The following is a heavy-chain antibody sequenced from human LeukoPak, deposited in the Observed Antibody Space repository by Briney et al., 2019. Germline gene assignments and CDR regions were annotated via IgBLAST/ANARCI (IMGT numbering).Heavy chain of an antibody. CDR1: GFTFSSYG. V-gene: IGHV3-33*06. CDR3: AKRKQQPAMEDY. CDR2: IWYDGSNK. J-gene: IGHJ4*02. Sequence: PGGSLRLSCAASGFTFSSYGMHWVRQAPGKGLEWVAVIWYDGSNKYYADSVKGRFTISRDNSKNTLYLQMNSLRAEDTAVYYCAKRKQQPAMEDYWGQGTLVTVSS. D-gene: IGHD6-13*01.